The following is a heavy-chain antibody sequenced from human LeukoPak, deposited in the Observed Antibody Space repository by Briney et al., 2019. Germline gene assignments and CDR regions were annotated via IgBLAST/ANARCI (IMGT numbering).Heavy chain of an antibody. D-gene: IGHD2-15*01. CDR3: ARDYCSGGSCYFFDY. Sequence: GGSLRLSCAASGFIFSSYAMSWVRQAPGKGLVWVGVISYDGSNKYYADSVKGRFTISRDNSKNTLYLQMNSLRAEDTAVYYCARDYCSGGSCYFFDYWGQGTLVTVSS. CDR2: ISYDGSNK. J-gene: IGHJ4*02. V-gene: IGHV3-30*04. CDR1: GFIFSSYA.